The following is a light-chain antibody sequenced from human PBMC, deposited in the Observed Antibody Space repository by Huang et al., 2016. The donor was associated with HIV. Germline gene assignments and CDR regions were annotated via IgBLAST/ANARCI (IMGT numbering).Light chain of an antibody. V-gene: IGKV1-39*01. J-gene: IGKJ5*01. Sequence: DIQMTQSPPSLSASVGDSVTITCRASQNVNTYLNWYQQKPGQASRLLIFAASRLRSGVPSRVSGSGSGTEFTLTISSLQVEDFATYYCQQRYSTTITFGQGTRLDIK. CDR3: QQRYSTTIT. CDR1: QNVNTY. CDR2: AAS.